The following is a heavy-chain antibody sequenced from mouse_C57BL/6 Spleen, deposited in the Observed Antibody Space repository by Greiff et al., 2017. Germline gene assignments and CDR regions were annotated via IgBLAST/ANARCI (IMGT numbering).Heavy chain of an antibody. Sequence: DVKLQESGPGLVKPSQSLSLTCSVTGYSITSGYYWNWIRQFPGNKLEWMGYISYDGSNNYNPSLKNRISITRDTSKNQFFLKLNSVTTEDTATYYCARGGYGSSSFDYWGQGTTLTVSS. CDR2: ISYDGSN. CDR3: ARGGYGSSSFDY. V-gene: IGHV3-6*01. J-gene: IGHJ2*01. CDR1: GYSITSGYY. D-gene: IGHD1-1*01.